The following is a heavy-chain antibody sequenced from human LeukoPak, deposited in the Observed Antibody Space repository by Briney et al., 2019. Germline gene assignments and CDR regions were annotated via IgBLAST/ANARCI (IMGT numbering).Heavy chain of an antibody. CDR1: GFTFSSYT. CDR2: ISSSSTYI. J-gene: IGHJ4*02. V-gene: IGHV3-21*01. D-gene: IGHD3-3*01. CDR3: ATSSGPPN. Sequence: GGSLRLSCAASGFTFSSYTMNWVRQAPGKGLEWVSSISSSSTYIYYADSVKGRFTISRDNAKNSLFLQMNSLRAEDSAVYYCATSSGPPNWGQGTLVTVSS.